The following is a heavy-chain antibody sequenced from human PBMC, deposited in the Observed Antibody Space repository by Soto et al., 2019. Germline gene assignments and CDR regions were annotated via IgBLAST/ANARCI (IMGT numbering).Heavy chain of an antibody. J-gene: IGHJ5*02. CDR1: GGSLSSYY. CDR3: ARVPDR. Sequence: SETLSLTCVVSGGSLSSYYWSWIRQPPGKGLEWIGYIYYSGSTNYNPSLKSRVTISVDTSKNQFSLKLSSVTAADTAVYYCARVPDRWGQGTLVTISS. D-gene: IGHD2-2*01. CDR2: IYYSGST. V-gene: IGHV4-59*12.